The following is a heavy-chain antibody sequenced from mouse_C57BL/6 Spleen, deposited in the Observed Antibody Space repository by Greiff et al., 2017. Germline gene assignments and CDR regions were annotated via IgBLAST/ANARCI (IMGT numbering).Heavy chain of an antibody. CDR3: ARGDYGSSYGNFDV. CDR1: GYLFTDYN. Sequence: VQLKESGPELVKPGASVKLSCKASGYLFTDYNMNWVKKSNGKSFEWIGVINPNYGTTSYNQQFNGKTTLTVDQSSSTAYMQLNSLTSEDSAVYYCARGDYGSSYGNFDVWGTGTTVTVSS. D-gene: IGHD1-1*01. V-gene: IGHV1-39*01. J-gene: IGHJ1*03. CDR2: INPNYGTT.